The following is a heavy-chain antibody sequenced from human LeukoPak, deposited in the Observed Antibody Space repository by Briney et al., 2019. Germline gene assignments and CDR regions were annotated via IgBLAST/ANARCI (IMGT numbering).Heavy chain of an antibody. V-gene: IGHV1-18*01. J-gene: IGHJ4*02. D-gene: IGHD6-19*01. CDR2: ISVYSGNT. CDR3: ARQGSIAVAADY. Sequence: ASVKVSCKASGYTFTNYGISWVRQAPGQGLEWMGWISVYSGNTNYAQKLQGRVTMTTDTSSSTAYMELRSLRSDDTAVYYCARQGSIAVAADYWGQGTLVTVSS. CDR1: GYTFTNYG.